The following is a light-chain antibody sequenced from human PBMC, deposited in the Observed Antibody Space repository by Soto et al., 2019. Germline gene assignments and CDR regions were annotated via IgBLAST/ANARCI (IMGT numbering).Light chain of an antibody. Sequence: QSALTQPRSVSESPGQSVTISCNGTSSDVGGYDYLSWYQQHPGKAPKLLIYGVSERPSGVPDRFSGSKSGSTASLTISGLQAEDEADYYWCSFSDTYTYVFGTGTKLTVL. J-gene: IGLJ1*01. V-gene: IGLV2-11*01. CDR3: CSFSDTYTYV. CDR2: GVS. CDR1: SSDVGGYDY.